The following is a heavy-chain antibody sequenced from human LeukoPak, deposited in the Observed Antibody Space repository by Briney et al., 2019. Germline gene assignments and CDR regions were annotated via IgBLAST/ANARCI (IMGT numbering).Heavy chain of an antibody. D-gene: IGHD2-2*01. Sequence: QPGRSLRLSCTASGFTFGDYAMSWVRQAPGKGLEWVGFIRSKAYGGTTEYAASVKGRFTISRDDSKSIAYLQMNSLKTEDTAVYYCPRYCSSTSCYGAFDIWRQGTMVTDSS. V-gene: IGHV3-49*04. CDR2: IRSKAYGGTT. J-gene: IGHJ3*02. CDR1: GFTFGDYA. CDR3: PRYCSSTSCYGAFDI.